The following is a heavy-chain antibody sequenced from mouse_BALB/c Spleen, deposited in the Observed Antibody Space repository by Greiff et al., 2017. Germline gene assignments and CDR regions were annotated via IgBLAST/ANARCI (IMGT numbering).Heavy chain of an antibody. Sequence: VQLQQSGAELVRPGALVKLSCKASGFDIKDYYMHWVKQRPEQGLEWIGWIDPENGNTIYDPKFQGKASITADTSSNTAYLQLSSLTSEDTAVYYCARGYGSILFAYWGQGTLVTVSA. J-gene: IGHJ3*01. CDR1: GFDIKDYY. CDR2: IDPENGNT. D-gene: IGHD1-1*01. V-gene: IGHV14-1*02. CDR3: ARGYGSILFAY.